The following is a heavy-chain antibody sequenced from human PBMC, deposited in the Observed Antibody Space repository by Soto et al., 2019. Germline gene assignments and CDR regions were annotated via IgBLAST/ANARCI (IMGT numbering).Heavy chain of an antibody. J-gene: IGHJ6*02. D-gene: IGHD5-18*01. CDR2: ISGSGGST. V-gene: IGHV3-23*01. CDR1: GFTFSNYA. Sequence: PGGSLRLSCAASGFTFSNYAMSWVRQAPGTGLEWVSAISGSGGSTYYADSVKGRVTISRDNSRNTLYLQMNSLRAEDTAVYYCASNQKGPYTGMDVWGQGTTVTVSS. CDR3: ASNQKGPYTGMDV.